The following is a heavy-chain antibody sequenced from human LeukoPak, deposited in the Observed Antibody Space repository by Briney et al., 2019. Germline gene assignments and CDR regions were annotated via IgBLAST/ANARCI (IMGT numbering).Heavy chain of an antibody. Sequence: GGSLRLSCAASGFTFSSYAMSWVRQAPGKGLEWVSAISGSGGSTYYADSVKGRFTNSRDNSKNTLYLQMNSLRAEDTAVYYCAKLSGGSLFYYYYYYMDVWGKGTTVTVSS. CDR1: GFTFSSYA. V-gene: IGHV3-23*01. CDR2: ISGSGGST. J-gene: IGHJ6*03. CDR3: AKLSGGSLFYYYYYYMDV. D-gene: IGHD2-15*01.